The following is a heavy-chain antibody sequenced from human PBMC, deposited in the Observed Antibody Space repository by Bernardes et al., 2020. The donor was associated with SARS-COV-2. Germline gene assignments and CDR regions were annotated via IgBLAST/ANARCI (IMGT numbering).Heavy chain of an antibody. CDR2: ISGGGGST. D-gene: IGHD3-22*01. J-gene: IGHJ4*02. CDR3: AKDARPSIVVVFTPAFAY. Sequence: GGSLRLSCAASGFTFSSYAMSWVRQAPGKGLEWVSAISGGGGSTYYADSVKGRFTISRDSSKNTLYLQMNSLRAEDTAVYYCAKDARPSIVVVFTPAFAYCGQGTLVTVSS. CDR1: GFTFSSYA. V-gene: IGHV3-23*01.